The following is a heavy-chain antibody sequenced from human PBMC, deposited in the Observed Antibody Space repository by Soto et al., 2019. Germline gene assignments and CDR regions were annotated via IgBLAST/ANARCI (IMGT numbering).Heavy chain of an antibody. CDR3: ARDHYVYDILTGYGYYYGMDV. J-gene: IGHJ6*02. CDR2: TYYSGST. V-gene: IGHV4-30-4*01. D-gene: IGHD3-9*01. CDR1: GGSISSGDYY. Sequence: QVQLQESGPGLVKPSLTLSLTCTVSGGSISSGDYYWSWIRQPPGKGLEWIGYTYYSGSTYYNPSLKSRVTISVDTSKNQFSLKLSSVTAADTAVYYCARDHYVYDILTGYGYYYGMDVWGQGTTVTVSS.